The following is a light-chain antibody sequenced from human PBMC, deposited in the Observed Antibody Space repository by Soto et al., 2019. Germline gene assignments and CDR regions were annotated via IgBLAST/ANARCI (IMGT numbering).Light chain of an antibody. CDR1: QGIGTA. Sequence: IKLTQSPSTLSASVGDRVTITCRASQGIGTALAWYHQRPGNSPDLLVYDASTLQSGVPSRFSGSGSETDFSLTISGLQPEDFGHYYCQQFNTKPLTFGGGTRVEIK. J-gene: IGKJ4*01. CDR2: DAS. V-gene: IGKV1-13*02. CDR3: QQFNTKPLT.